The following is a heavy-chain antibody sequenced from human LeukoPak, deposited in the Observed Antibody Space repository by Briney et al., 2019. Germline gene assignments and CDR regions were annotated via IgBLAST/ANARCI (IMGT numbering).Heavy chain of an antibody. CDR1: GYTFTSYS. CDR3: ARTTNYVPPDY. Sequence: ASVKVSCKASGYTFTSYSISWVRQAPGQGLEWMGWISAYNGNTNYAQKLQGRVTMTTDTSTSTAYTDLRSLRSGDTAVYYCARTTNYVPPDYWGQGTLVTVSS. J-gene: IGHJ4*02. CDR2: ISAYNGNT. D-gene: IGHD1-7*01. V-gene: IGHV1-18*01.